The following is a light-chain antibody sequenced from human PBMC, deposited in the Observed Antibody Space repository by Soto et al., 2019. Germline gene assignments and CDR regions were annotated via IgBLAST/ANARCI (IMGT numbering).Light chain of an antibody. CDR1: QTISTW. V-gene: IGKV1-5*01. Sequence: DIQRTQSPSTLSGSVGDRVTITCRGIQTISTWMAWYQQKPGKAPKLLVYDASTLQSGVASRFSGSGSGTEFTLIISGLQPDDSATYYCQQYTNTNKPWMFGRGTKVDIK. J-gene: IGKJ1*01. CDR3: QQYTNTNKPWM. CDR2: DAS.